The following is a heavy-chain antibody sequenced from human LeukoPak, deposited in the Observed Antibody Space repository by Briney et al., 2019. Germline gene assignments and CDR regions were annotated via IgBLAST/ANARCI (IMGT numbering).Heavy chain of an antibody. CDR3: ARGDSSGYYLNY. V-gene: IGHV3-53*01. CDR2: IYSGGST. J-gene: IGHJ4*02. Sequence: GGSLRLFCGASRYTLCGNHMSCVREATGKGREWVSVIYSGGSTYYADSVKGRFNISRDNSKNSQYLQMNSLRAEDTAVYYCARGDSSGYYLNYWGQGTLVTVSS. D-gene: IGHD3-22*01. CDR1: RYTLCGNH.